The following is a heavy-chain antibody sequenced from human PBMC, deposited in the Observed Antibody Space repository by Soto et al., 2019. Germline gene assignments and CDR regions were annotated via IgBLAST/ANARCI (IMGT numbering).Heavy chain of an antibody. CDR2: IYPGGVNI. V-gene: IGHV1-46*03. CDR1: GYSFTSHY. Sequence: QVQLVHSGAEVKKPGASVKVSCKAIGYSFTSHYMHWVRQAPGQGLEWMGTIYPGGVNIGYAQKFKGRVTMTKDTSTSTAYMASHSLTSADTAVYYCVRDQSRHDLVWWFDPWGQRTLVTVS. CDR3: VRDQSRHDLVWWFDP. D-gene: IGHD3-16*01. J-gene: IGHJ5*02.